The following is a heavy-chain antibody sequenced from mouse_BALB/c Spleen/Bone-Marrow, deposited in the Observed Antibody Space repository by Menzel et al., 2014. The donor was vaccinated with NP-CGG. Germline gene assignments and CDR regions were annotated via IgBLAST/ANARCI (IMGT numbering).Heavy chain of an antibody. CDR2: IYPGSGST. D-gene: IGHD1-1*01. J-gene: IGHJ4*01. CDR1: GYTLTSYC. Sequence: LQQSGSELVRPGASVKLSCKASGYTLTSYCMHWVKQRPGQGPEWIGNIYPGSGSTNYDEKFKSKATLTVDTSSSTAYMQLSSLTSEDSAVYYCTRSPITTVVAETMDYWGQGTSVIVSS. CDR3: TRSPITTVVAETMDY. V-gene: IGHV1S22*01.